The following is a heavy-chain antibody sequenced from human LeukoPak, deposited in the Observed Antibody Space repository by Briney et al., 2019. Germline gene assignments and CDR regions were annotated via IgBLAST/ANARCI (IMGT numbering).Heavy chain of an antibody. CDR1: GFTFSSYA. CDR3: AKDLDIVATITGN. D-gene: IGHD5-12*01. Sequence: GGSLRLSCAASGFTFSSYAMSWVRQAPGKGLEWVSGVSGSGGSTYYADSVKGRFTISRDNSKNTLHLQMNSLRAEDTAVYYCAKDLDIVATITGNWGQGTLVTVSS. V-gene: IGHV3-23*01. CDR2: VSGSGGST. J-gene: IGHJ4*02.